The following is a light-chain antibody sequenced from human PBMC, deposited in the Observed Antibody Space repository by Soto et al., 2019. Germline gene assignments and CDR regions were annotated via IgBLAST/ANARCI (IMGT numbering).Light chain of an antibody. V-gene: IGKV3-15*01. Sequence: EIVMTQSPAPLSVSPGERATLSCRASQSVSSTLAWYQQKPGQAPRLLIYVASTRATGVPARFSGSGSGTEFTLTISSLQSEDFAVYYCQQYHNWPPTWTFGQGTKVEIK. CDR3: QQYHNWPPTWT. J-gene: IGKJ1*01. CDR2: VAS. CDR1: QSVSST.